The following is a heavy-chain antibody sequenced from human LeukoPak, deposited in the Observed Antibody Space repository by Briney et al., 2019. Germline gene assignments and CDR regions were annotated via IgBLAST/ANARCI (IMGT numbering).Heavy chain of an antibody. D-gene: IGHD3-10*01. V-gene: IGHV4-59*12. CDR3: ARGTYYYGSGIDYFDY. CDR2: IYYSGST. CDR1: GGSISSYY. J-gene: IGHJ4*02. Sequence: SETLSLTCTVSGGSISSYYWSWIRQPPGKGLEWIGYIYYSGSTYYNPSLKSRVTISVDRSKNQFSLKLSSVTAADTAVYYCARGTYYYGSGIDYFDYWGQGTLVTVSS.